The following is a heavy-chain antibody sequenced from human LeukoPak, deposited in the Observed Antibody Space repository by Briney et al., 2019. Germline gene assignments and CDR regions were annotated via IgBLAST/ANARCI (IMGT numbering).Heavy chain of an antibody. D-gene: IGHD2-15*01. CDR2: INPNGGGT. V-gene: IGHV3-64*01. CDR1: GFTFSSYA. CDR3: ARASGSGGPPADY. J-gene: IGHJ4*02. Sequence: PGGSLRLSCAASGFTFSSYAMFWVRQAPGKGLEYVSAINPNGGGTYYANSVRGRFTISRDNSKNTLYLQMGSLRAEDTAVYYCARASGSGGPPADYWGQGTLVTVSS.